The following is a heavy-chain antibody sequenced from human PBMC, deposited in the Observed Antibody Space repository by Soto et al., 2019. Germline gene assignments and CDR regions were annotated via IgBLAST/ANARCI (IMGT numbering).Heavy chain of an antibody. D-gene: IGHD3-3*01. V-gene: IGHV4-30-4*01. CDR1: GDSIRSGNHY. J-gene: IGHJ6*02. Sequence: SATLSLTCPVSGDSIRSGNHYWVWIRQPPGKGLEWIGYIYYSGTTYYSPSLRGRVTISVHTSKDQFSLKLNSVTAADTAADYCARFYILTVHGCMDVGGPGTTVTVSS. CDR2: IYYSGTT. CDR3: ARFYILTVHGCMDV.